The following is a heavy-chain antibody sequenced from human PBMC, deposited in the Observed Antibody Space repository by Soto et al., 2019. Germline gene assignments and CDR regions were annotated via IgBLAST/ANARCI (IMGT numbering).Heavy chain of an antibody. D-gene: IGHD3-22*01. Sequence: PGGSLRLSCAGAEFNFDNYAMQWVRQAPGRGLEWVSGISWDSANMGYADSVKGRFTISRDNAKKSLYLQMSSLRVEDTALYYCARGRYFDSSGHVAAPDIWGQGTMVTVSS. CDR3: ARGRYFDSSGHVAAPDI. CDR2: ISWDSANM. J-gene: IGHJ3*02. CDR1: EFNFDNYA. V-gene: IGHV3-9*01.